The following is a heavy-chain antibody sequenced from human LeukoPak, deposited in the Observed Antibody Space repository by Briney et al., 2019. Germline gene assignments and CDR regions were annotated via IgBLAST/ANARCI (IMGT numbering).Heavy chain of an antibody. CDR2: ISGSGGST. CDR1: GFTFSSYA. J-gene: IGHJ6*03. V-gene: IGHV3-23*01. D-gene: IGHD1-1*01. CDR3: AKDGYDYYYYYMDV. Sequence: GVSLRLSCAAPGFTFSSYAMSWVRQAPGKGLEWVSAISGSGGSTYYADSVKGRFTISRDNSKNTLYLQMNSLRAEDTAVYYCAKDGYDYYYYYMDVWGKGTTVTVSS.